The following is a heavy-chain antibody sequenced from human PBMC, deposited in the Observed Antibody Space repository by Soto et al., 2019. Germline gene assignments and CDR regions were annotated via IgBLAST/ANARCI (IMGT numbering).Heavy chain of an antibody. CDR1: GYTFTSYD. V-gene: IGHV1-8*01. J-gene: IGHJ4*02. CDR2: MNPNSGNT. CDR3: ASTLYGDNVDY. D-gene: IGHD4-17*01. Sequence: QVQLVQSGAEVKKPGASVKVSCKASGYTFTSYDINWVRQATGQGLEWMGWMNPNSGNTGYAQKFQGRGTMTRNTSISNAYRGLSSLRAEDTAVYYWASTLYGDNVDYWRKGTLATVSS.